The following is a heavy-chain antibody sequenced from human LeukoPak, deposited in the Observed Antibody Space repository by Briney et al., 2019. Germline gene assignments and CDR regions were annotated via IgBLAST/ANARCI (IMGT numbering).Heavy chain of an antibody. Sequence: GGSLRLSCAASGFTFSSYAMSWVRQAPGKGLEWVSAISGSGGSTYYADSVKGRFTISRDNSKNTLYLQMNSLTAEDTAVYSYAKDFLGATTDYFDYWGQGTLVTVSS. J-gene: IGHJ4*02. CDR3: AKDFLGATTDYFDY. V-gene: IGHV3-23*01. D-gene: IGHD1-26*01. CDR1: GFTFSSYA. CDR2: ISGSGGST.